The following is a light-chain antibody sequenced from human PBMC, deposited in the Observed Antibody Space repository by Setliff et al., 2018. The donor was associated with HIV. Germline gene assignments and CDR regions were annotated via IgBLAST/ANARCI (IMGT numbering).Light chain of an antibody. V-gene: IGLV1-40*01. J-gene: IGLJ1*01. Sequence: PGQRVTISCTGSSSNIGAGFDVHWYQQFPGTAPKLLIYSFTNRPSGVPDRFSGSKSGTSASLAIAGLQAEDEADYYCQSYDSSLSGYVFGTGTKGTVL. CDR1: SSNIGAGFD. CDR3: QSYDSSLSGYV. CDR2: SFT.